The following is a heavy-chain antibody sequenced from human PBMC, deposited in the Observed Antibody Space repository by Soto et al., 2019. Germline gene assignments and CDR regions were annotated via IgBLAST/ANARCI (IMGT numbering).Heavy chain of an antibody. Sequence: QITLKESGPTLVKPTQTLTLTCTFSGFSLSSTRMAVGWIRQPPGKALEWLALIYWDDDKRYSPFLKSRLTITKDNSTNQVVLTMSNMDPVDTARYYCAHIVVAGLGYYFDYWGQGTLVTVSS. D-gene: IGHD6-19*01. CDR1: GFSLSSTRMA. CDR3: AHIVVAGLGYYFDY. CDR2: IYWDDDK. V-gene: IGHV2-5*02. J-gene: IGHJ4*02.